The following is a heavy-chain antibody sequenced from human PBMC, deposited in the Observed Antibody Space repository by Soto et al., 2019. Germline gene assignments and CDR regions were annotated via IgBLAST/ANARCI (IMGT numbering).Heavy chain of an antibody. Sequence: QVQLQESGPGLVKPSQTLSLTCTVSGGSISSGDYYWSWIRQPPGKGLEWIGYIYYSGSTYYNPSLKRRVTIAVDTSKNQFSLKLSSVTAADTAVYYCARDSGLLWFGEYYYYGMDVWGQGTTVTVSS. CDR3: ARDSGLLWFGEYYYYGMDV. CDR1: GGSISSGDYY. D-gene: IGHD3-10*01. J-gene: IGHJ6*02. V-gene: IGHV4-30-4*01. CDR2: IYYSGST.